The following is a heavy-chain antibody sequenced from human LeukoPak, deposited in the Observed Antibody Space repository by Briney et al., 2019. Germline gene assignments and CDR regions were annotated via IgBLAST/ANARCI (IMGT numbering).Heavy chain of an antibody. J-gene: IGHJ4*02. CDR3: ARERYCTTATCYVGVPFDY. D-gene: IGHD2-2*01. CDR2: IIQDGSEN. CDR1: GFTFSTYY. V-gene: IGHV3-7*04. Sequence: GGSLRLSCAASGFTFSTYYMTWVRQAPGTGLEPLTCIIQDGSENYYVDSVKGRFTISRDNSKNSLYLQMNSLRAEDTAVYFCARERYCTTATCYVGVPFDYWGQGTLVTVSS.